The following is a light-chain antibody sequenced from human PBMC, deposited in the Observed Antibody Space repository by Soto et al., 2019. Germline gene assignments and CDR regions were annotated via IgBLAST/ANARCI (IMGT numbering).Light chain of an antibody. V-gene: IGKV3-20*01. CDR3: QQYGSARGT. J-gene: IGKJ5*01. CDR2: GAS. Sequence: EVVMTQSPATLSVSPGEGVTLSCRASQGIGDTLAWYQHKPGQAPRLLIYGASSRATGIPDRFSGSGSGTDFTLTISRLEPEDFAVYYCQQYGSARGTFGQGTRLEIK. CDR1: QGIGDT.